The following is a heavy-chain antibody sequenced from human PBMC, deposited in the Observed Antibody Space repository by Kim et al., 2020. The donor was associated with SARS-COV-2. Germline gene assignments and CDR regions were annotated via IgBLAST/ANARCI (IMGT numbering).Heavy chain of an antibody. Sequence: GSTNDNPSLKSRVTISVDTSKNQFSLKLSSVTAADTDVYYCARDWNAFDIWGQGTMVTVSS. CDR3: ARDWNAFDI. D-gene: IGHD3-3*01. J-gene: IGHJ3*02. CDR2: GST. V-gene: IGHV4-34*01.